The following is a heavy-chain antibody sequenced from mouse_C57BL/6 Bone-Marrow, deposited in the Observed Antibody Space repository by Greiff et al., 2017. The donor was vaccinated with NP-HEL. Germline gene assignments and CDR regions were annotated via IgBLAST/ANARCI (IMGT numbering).Heavy chain of an antibody. J-gene: IGHJ4*01. CDR1: GFTFSDYY. Sequence: DVHLVESGGGLVQPGGSLKLSCAASGFTFSDYYMYWVRQTPEKRLEWVAYISNGGGSTYYPDTVKGRFTISRDNAKKTLYLQMSRLKSEDTAMYYCAIITTVVATDYAMDYWGQGTSVTVSS. CDR2: ISNGGGST. CDR3: AIITTVVATDYAMDY. D-gene: IGHD1-1*01. V-gene: IGHV5-12*01.